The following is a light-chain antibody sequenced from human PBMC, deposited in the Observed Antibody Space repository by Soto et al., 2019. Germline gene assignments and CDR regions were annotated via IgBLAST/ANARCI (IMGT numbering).Light chain of an antibody. J-gene: IGLJ1*01. Sequence: QSLPTHPPSASGTAGQRVTIACSGSNSNIGSNTVNWYQQLPGTAPKLLIYSDNQRPSGVPDRFSGSRSGTSASLAISGPQSEDEADYHCAAWDDSLTGFVFGTGTKVTDL. CDR3: AAWDDSLTGFV. CDR1: NSNIGSNT. CDR2: SDN. V-gene: IGLV1-44*01.